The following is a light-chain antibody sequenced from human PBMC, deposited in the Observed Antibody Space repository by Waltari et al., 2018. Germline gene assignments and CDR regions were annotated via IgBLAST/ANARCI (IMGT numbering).Light chain of an antibody. CDR2: DAS. V-gene: IGKV3-11*01. Sequence: IVLTQSPATLSMSAGERATLSCRACESVGSKVTWYHQKRGQAPILLGYDASYRASGIPPRFSGSGSGTDFTLTISSLEPDDFAVYYCQQRSSWPITFGPGTKVDFK. J-gene: IGKJ3*01. CDR3: QQRSSWPIT. CDR1: ESVGSK.